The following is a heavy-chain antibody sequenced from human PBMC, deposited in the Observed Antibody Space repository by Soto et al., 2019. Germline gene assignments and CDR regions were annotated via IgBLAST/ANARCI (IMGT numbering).Heavy chain of an antibody. V-gene: IGHV4-31*03. CDR3: ARARVIASRNWFDP. J-gene: IGHJ5*02. CDR1: NGFINRGGYY. D-gene: IGHD6-6*01. Sequence: QVQLKESGPGLMEPSQTLSLTCTISNGFINRGGYYWSWIRQRPGKGLEWVGYMSYNGSTYYSPSLKSRATISVGTSKTQLSLKLTSVTAADTATYFCARARVIASRNWFDPWGQGTLVTVSS. CDR2: MSYNGST.